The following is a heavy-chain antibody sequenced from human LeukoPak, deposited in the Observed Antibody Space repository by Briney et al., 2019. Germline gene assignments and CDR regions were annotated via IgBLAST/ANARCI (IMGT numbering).Heavy chain of an antibody. Sequence: ASVKVSCKASGYTFTSYAMNWVRQAPGQGLEWMGWINTNTGNPTYAQGFTGRFVFSLDTSVSTAYLQISSLKAEDTAVYYCAREIRVVVAASAFDIWGQGTMATVSS. J-gene: IGHJ3*02. V-gene: IGHV7-4-1*02. CDR2: INTNTGNP. CDR3: AREIRVVVAASAFDI. CDR1: GYTFTSYA. D-gene: IGHD2-15*01.